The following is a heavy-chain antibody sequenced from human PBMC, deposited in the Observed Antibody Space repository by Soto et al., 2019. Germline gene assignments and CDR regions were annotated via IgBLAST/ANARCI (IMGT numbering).Heavy chain of an antibody. CDR2: IGGGGEYT. V-gene: IGHV3-23*01. J-gene: IGHJ3*02. Sequence: EVPLLESGGGLVQPGGSLTLTCIVSGFTSGKYAMSWVRQAPGKGLEWVSEIGGGGEYTNYADSVRGRFTMSRDNSKYTLYLHMSSLKVEDTAVYYCAKDEVAANGRADAFDIWDQGTVVTVSS. CDR1: GFTSGKYA. D-gene: IGHD2-15*01. CDR3: AKDEVAANGRADAFDI.